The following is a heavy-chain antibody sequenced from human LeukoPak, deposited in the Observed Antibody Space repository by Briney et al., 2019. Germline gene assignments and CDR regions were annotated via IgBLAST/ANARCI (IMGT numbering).Heavy chain of an antibody. CDR2: ISGSGGST. J-gene: IGHJ4*02. D-gene: IGHD6-19*01. V-gene: IGHV3-23*01. CDR3: AKEYNSGWYYFDY. CDR1: GFTFSTYA. Sequence: GGSLRLSCAASGFTFSTYAMTWVRQAPGKGLEWVSVISGSGGSTYYADSVKGRFTMSRDNSKNMVHLQMNSLRAEDTALYYCAKEYNSGWYYFDYWGQGTLVTVSS.